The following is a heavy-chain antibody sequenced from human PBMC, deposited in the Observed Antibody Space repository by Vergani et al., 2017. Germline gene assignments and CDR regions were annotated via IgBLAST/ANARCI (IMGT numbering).Heavy chain of an antibody. J-gene: IGHJ4*02. V-gene: IGHV1-18*01. CDR1: GIPFTSQT. Sequence: QVQLVQSGDEVKKPGASVKVSCQSSGIPFTSQTFSWVRQAPGQGLEWLGWISAYNGNTNYAQKLQGRVTMTTDTSTSTAYMELRSLRSDDTAVYYCAREQWLPIDYFDYWGQGTLVTVSS. CDR3: AREQWLPIDYFDY. D-gene: IGHD6-19*01. CDR2: ISAYNGNT.